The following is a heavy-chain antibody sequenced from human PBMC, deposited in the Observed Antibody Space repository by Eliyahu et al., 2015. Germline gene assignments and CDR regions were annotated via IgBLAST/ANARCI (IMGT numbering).Heavy chain of an antibody. CDR1: XGXISSSX. V-gene: IGHV4-59*08. D-gene: IGHD2-2*01. J-gene: IGHJ3*01. CDR2: ISYSGST. Sequence: QVQLQESGPGLVKPSETLSXTXTVXXGXISSSXWSXIXQPPGKGLEWIGYISYSGSTVYNPSLKSRVTISVDTSKNQFSLKLNSVTAADTAVYYCAKNQLLSLDAFNFWGQGTMVTVSS. CDR3: AKNQLLSLDAFNF.